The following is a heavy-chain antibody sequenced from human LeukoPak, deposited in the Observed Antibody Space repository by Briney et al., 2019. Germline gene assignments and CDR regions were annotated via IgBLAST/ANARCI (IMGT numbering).Heavy chain of an antibody. CDR2: ISWNSGSI. J-gene: IGHJ6*02. CDR1: GFTFDDYA. D-gene: IGHD6-13*01. V-gene: IGHV3-9*01. CDR3: ARSGRYSSSWYSENYYYGMDV. Sequence: AGGSLRLSCAASGFTFDDYAMHWVRQAPGKGLEWVSGISWNSGSIGYADSVKGRFTISRDNAKNSLYLQMNSLRAEDTAVYYCARSGRYSSSWYSENYYYGMDVWGQGTTVTVSS.